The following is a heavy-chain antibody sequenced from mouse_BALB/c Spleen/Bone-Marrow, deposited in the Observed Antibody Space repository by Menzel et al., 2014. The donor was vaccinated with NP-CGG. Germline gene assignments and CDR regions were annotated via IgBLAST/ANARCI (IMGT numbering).Heavy chain of an antibody. D-gene: IGHD4-1*01. CDR1: GFSLXGYG. J-gene: IGHJ4*01. CDR3: ARTLGHYAMDY. Sequence: VKLVESGPGLVAPSQSLSITCTVSGFSLXGYGVNWVRQPPGKGLEWLGMIWGDGSTDYNSALKSRLSISKDNSKGQVFLKMNSLQTDDTARYYCARTLGHYAMDYWGQGTSVTVSS. CDR2: IWGDGST. V-gene: IGHV2-6-7*01.